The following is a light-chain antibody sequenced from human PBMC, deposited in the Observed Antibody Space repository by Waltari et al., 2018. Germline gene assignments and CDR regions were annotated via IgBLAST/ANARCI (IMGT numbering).Light chain of an antibody. V-gene: IGKV1-5*03. CDR3: LQASSFPLT. CDR1: ESINSW. CDR2: RSF. Sequence: DIQMTQSPSTLSASVGDRVTISCRATESINSWLAWYQQKPGKAPKLLISRSFNLESGVPSRFSGSGSGTEFILTISSLQPEDFATYYCLQASSFPLTLGGGTKVEIK. J-gene: IGKJ4*01.